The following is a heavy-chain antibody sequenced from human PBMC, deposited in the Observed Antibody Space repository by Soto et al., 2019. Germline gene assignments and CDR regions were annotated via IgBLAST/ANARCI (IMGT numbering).Heavy chain of an antibody. CDR2: IYYSGNT. V-gene: IGHV4-30-4*01. D-gene: IGHD2-2*01. CDR1: GGSISSGGSY. J-gene: IGHJ4*02. CDR3: VRYCSTTKCPFDY. Sequence: SETLSLTCTVSGGSISSGGSYWGWIRQPPGKGLEWIGYIYYSGNTYFNPSLKSRVTLSVDTSKNQFSLNLSSVTAADTAVYYCVRYCSTTKCPFDYWGQGALVTSPQ.